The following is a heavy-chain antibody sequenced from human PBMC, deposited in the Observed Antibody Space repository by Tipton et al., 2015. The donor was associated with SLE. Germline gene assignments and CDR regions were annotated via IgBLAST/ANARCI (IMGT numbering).Heavy chain of an antibody. V-gene: IGHV4-39*01. CDR2: IYYGGST. CDR3: ARQKRELGLDY. J-gene: IGHJ4*02. Sequence: TLSLTCTVSGGSISSGTYYWSWIRQHPGKGLEWIGSIYYGGSTYYNPSLKSRVTISVDTSKNQFSLKLSSVTAADTAVYYCARQKRELGLDYWGQGTLVTVSS. D-gene: IGHD1-26*01. CDR1: GGSISSGTYY.